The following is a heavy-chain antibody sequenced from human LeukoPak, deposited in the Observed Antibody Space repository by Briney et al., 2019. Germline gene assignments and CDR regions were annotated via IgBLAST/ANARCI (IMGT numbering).Heavy chain of an antibody. Sequence: GGSLRLSCAASGFTFSSYSMNWVRQAPGKRLEWVSYISSSSGTIYYADSVKGRFTISRDNAKNSLYLQMNSLRAEDTAVYYCARDSGSYYLPFDYWGQGTLVTVSS. CDR2: ISSSSGTI. V-gene: IGHV3-48*01. J-gene: IGHJ4*02. CDR1: GFTFSSYS. CDR3: ARDSGSYYLPFDY. D-gene: IGHD1-26*01.